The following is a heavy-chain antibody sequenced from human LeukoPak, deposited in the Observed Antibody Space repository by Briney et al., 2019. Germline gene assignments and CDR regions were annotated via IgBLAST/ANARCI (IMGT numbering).Heavy chain of an antibody. J-gene: IGHJ4*02. D-gene: IGHD2-21*02. CDR2: ISSSSSYI. CDR1: GFTLSSYS. V-gene: IGHV3-21*01. Sequence: GSLRLPCAASGFTLSSYSKNWVRQAPGKGLEWVSSISSSSSYIYYADSVKGRFTISRDNAKNSLYLQMNSLRAEDTAVYYCARDYCGGDCYPDYWGQGTLVTVSS. CDR3: ARDYCGGDCYPDY.